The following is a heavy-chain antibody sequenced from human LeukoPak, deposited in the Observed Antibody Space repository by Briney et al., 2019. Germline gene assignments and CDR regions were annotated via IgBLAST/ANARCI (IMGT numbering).Heavy chain of an antibody. J-gene: IGHJ4*02. CDR3: ARGPYDSSGYYVY. D-gene: IGHD3-22*01. CDR2: IYYSGST. V-gene: IGHV4-39*07. Sequence: SETLSLTCTVSGGSISSSSYYWGWIRQPPGKGLEWIGSIYYSGSTYYNPSLKSRVTISVDTSKNQFSLKLSSVTAADTAVYYCARGPYDSSGYYVYWGQGTLVTVSS. CDR1: GGSISSSSYY.